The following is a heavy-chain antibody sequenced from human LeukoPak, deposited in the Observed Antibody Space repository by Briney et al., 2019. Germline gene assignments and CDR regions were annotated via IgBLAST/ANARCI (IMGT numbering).Heavy chain of an antibody. CDR3: AKGLVVVTALGYDAFDI. CDR2: ISWNSGSI. V-gene: IGHV3-9*01. CDR1: GFTFDDYA. D-gene: IGHD2-21*02. J-gene: IGHJ3*02. Sequence: GGSLRLSCAASGFTFDDYAMHWVRQAPGKGLEWVSGISWNSGSIGYADSVKGRFTISRDNAKNSLYLQMNSLRAEDTALYYCAKGLVVVTALGYDAFDIWGQGTMVTVSS.